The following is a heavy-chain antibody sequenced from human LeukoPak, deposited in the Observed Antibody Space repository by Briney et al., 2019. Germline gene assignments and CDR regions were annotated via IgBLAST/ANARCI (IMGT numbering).Heavy chain of an antibody. CDR1: GGSISSYY. CDR2: IYYSGST. J-gene: IGHJ3*02. D-gene: IGHD3-22*01. CDR3: AREYGYYDSSGYSVVDAFDI. V-gene: IGHV4-59*01. Sequence: PSETLSLTCTVSGGSISSYYWSWIRQPPGKGLEWIGYIYYSGSTNYNPSLKSRVTISVDTSKNQFSLKLSSVTAADTAVYYCAREYGYYDSSGYSVVDAFDIWGQGTMVTVSS.